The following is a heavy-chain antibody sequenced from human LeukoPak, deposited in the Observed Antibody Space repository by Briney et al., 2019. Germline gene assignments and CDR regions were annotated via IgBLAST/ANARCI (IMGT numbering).Heavy chain of an antibody. CDR1: GYSFSNYA. Sequence: GASVKVSCKASGYSFSNYAMHWVRQAPGQSLEWMGWINTANGNAKYSQKFQGRVTITRDTSATTAYMELSSLRSEGTAVYYCARPERIILGATSAFDIWGQGTMVTVSS. CDR3: ARPERIILGATSAFDI. J-gene: IGHJ3*02. V-gene: IGHV1-3*04. CDR2: INTANGNA. D-gene: IGHD1-26*01.